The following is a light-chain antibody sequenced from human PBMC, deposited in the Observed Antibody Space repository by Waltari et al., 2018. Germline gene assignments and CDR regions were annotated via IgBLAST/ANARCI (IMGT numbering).Light chain of an antibody. Sequence: QSVLTQPPSASGTPGQRVTISCSGSRPNIGSNTVNWYQQLPGTAPKLLIYSNNQRPSGVPDRFSGSKSGTSASLAISGLQSEDEADYYCAAWDDSLLWVFGGGTKLTVL. J-gene: IGLJ3*02. CDR2: SNN. CDR1: RPNIGSNT. CDR3: AAWDDSLLWV. V-gene: IGLV1-44*01.